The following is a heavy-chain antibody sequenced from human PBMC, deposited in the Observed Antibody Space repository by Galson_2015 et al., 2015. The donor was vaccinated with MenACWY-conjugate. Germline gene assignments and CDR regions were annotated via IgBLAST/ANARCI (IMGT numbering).Heavy chain of an antibody. J-gene: IGHJ3*01. V-gene: IGHV3-48*03. CDR3: ARDRHYSDYTSND. CDR1: GFTFNTYN. D-gene: IGHD4-11*01. CDR2: FSSRGTTI. Sequence: SLRLSCVPSGFTFNTYNMIWVRQAPGKGLEWGSYFSSRGTTIYYADSVKGRFTISRDNTKNSLYLQMNSLRAEDTAVYYCARDRHYSDYTSNDWGQGTMVTVSS.